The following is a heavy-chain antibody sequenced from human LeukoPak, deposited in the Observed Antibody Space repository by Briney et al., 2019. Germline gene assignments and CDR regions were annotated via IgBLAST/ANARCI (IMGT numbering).Heavy chain of an antibody. D-gene: IGHD3-22*01. CDR2: ISGSGGST. CDR3: AKDKSPSSYYYDSSGYYYLDY. Sequence: PGGSLRLSCAASGFTFISYAMSWVRQAPGKGLEWVSAISGSGGSTYYADSVKGRFTISRDNSKNTLYLQMNSLRAEDTAVYYCAKDKSPSSYYYDSSGYYYLDYWGQGTLVTVSS. J-gene: IGHJ4*02. V-gene: IGHV3-23*01. CDR1: GFTFISYA.